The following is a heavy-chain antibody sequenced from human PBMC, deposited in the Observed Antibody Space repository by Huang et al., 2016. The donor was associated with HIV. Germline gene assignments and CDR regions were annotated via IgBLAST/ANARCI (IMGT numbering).Heavy chain of an antibody. CDR1: DYTFTSYG. CDR3: GGSSGDWSFDY. V-gene: IGHV1-18*04. D-gene: IGHD3-22*01. J-gene: IGHJ4*02. CDR2: ISTNNGDT. Sequence: QVQLVQSGGEVKKPGASVKVSCKASDYTFTSYGISWVRQAPGQGREWMGWISTNNGDTNYAQKFQGRVTMTTDTSTSTTYMELRSLRSDDTAVYYCGGSSGDWSFDYWGQGTLVTVSS.